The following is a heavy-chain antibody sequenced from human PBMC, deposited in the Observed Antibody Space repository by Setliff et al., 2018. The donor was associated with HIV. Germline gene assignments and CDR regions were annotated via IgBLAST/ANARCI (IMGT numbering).Heavy chain of an antibody. J-gene: IGHJ4*02. CDR2: ISTYNGNT. CDR3: ARKYTGGPLDY. V-gene: IGHV1-18*01. D-gene: IGHD6-19*01. CDR1: GYTFTSYG. Sequence: ASVKVSCKASGYTFTSYGITWVRQAPGQGLEWMGWISTYNGNTHYAQKLQGRVTMTADTSTSTAYMELRSLRSDDTAMYYCARKYTGGPLDYWGQGTLVTVSS.